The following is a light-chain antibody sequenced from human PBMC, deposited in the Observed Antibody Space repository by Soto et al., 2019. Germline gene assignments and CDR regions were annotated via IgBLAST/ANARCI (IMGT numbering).Light chain of an antibody. J-gene: IGLJ1*01. CDR2: EGS. CDR1: SSDLGSYNL. CDR3: CSYAGSSTFV. Sequence: QSVLTQPASVSGSPGQSITISCTGTSSDLGSYNLASWYQQHPGKAPKLMIYEGSKRPSGVSNRFSGSKSGNTASLTISGLQAEDEADYYCCSYAGSSTFVFGTGTRSPS. V-gene: IGLV2-23*01.